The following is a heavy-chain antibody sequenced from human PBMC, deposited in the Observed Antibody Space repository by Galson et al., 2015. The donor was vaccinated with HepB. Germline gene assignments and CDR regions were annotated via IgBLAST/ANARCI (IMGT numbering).Heavy chain of an antibody. CDR3: ARLPRYCSSTSCPGIRYFDL. J-gene: IGHJ2*01. V-gene: IGHV5-51*03. CDR1: GYSFTSYW. D-gene: IGHD2-2*01. CDR2: IYPGDSDT. Sequence: QSGAEVKKPGESLKISCKGSGYSFTSYWIGWVRQMPGKGLEWMGIIYPGDSDTRYSPSFQGQVTISADKSISTAYLQWSSLKASDTAMYYCARLPRYCSSTSCPGIRYFDLWGRGTLVTVSS.